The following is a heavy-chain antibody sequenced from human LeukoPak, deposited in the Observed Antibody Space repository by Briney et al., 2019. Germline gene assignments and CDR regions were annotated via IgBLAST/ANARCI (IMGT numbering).Heavy chain of an antibody. CDR1: GGSFSAYY. CDR3: ARGGRYRYGYNEYHSYMDI. Sequence: SETLSLTCAVYGGSFSAYYWSWLRQPPGKGLEWIGEINHSGSTNYNPSLKSRVTISVDTSKNQFSLKLSSVTAAETAVYYCARGGRYRYGYNEYHSYMDIWGKGTTVTVSS. V-gene: IGHV4-34*01. J-gene: IGHJ6*03. D-gene: IGHD5-24*01. CDR2: INHSGST.